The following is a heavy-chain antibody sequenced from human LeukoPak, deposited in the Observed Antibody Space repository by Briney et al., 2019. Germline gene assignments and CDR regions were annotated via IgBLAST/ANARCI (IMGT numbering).Heavy chain of an antibody. CDR2: IYPGDSGT. CDR1: GYSFTSYW. V-gene: IGHV5-51*01. CDR3: ARHVTGSLSFFQH. D-gene: IGHD1-26*01. J-gene: IGHJ1*01. Sequence: GESLKISCKGSGYSFTSYWIGWVRQMPGKGLEWMGIIYPGDSGTRYSPSFQGQVTISADKSISTAYLQWSSLKASDTAMYYCARHVTGSLSFFQHWGQGTLVTVSS.